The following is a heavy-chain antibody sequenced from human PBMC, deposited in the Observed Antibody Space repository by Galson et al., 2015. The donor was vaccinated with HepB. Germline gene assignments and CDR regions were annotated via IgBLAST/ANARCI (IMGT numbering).Heavy chain of an antibody. CDR3: ARTTWRDKNLPIFDS. CDR1: GFTFSRNA. V-gene: IGHV3-23*01. J-gene: IGHJ4*02. Sequence: SLRLSCAASGFTFSRNAMSWVRQAPGKGLEWVSSLTGSSDITNIADSAKGRFSISRDNSKNTLYLQMKSLRVEDTAFYYCARTTWRDKNLPIFDSWGQGTLVTVSS. CDR2: LTGSSDIT. D-gene: IGHD1-1*01.